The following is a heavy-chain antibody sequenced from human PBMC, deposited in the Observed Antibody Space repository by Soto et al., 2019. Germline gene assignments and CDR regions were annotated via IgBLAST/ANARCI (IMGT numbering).Heavy chain of an antibody. CDR2: IYYSGST. CDR1: GGSISSYY. D-gene: IGHD6-25*01. CDR3: ASTDSSAALHYYYYYGMDV. V-gene: IGHV4-59*01. J-gene: IGHJ6*02. Sequence: PSETLSLTCTVSGGSISSYYWSWIRQPPGKGLEWIGYIYYSGSTNYNPSLKSRVTISADTSKNQFSLKLSSVTAADTAVYYCASTDSSAALHYYYYYGMDVWGQGTTVT.